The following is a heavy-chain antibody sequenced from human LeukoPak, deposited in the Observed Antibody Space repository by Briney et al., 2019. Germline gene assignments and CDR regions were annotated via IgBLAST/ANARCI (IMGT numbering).Heavy chain of an antibody. CDR3: ARVGSSGWPNWFDP. CDR2: IYYSGST. J-gene: IGHJ5*02. CDR1: GGSISSSSYY. V-gene: IGHV4-39*07. Sequence: PSETLSLTCTVSGGSISSSSYYWGWIRQPPGKGLEWIGSIYYSGSTYYNPSLKSRVNISVDTSKNQFSLKLSSVTAADTAVYYCARVGSSGWPNWFDPWGQGTLVTVSS. D-gene: IGHD6-19*01.